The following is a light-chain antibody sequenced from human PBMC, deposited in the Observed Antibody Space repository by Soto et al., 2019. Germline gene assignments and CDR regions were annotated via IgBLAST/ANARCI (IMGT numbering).Light chain of an antibody. V-gene: IGKV3-11*01. J-gene: IGKJ4*01. CDR2: DAS. Sequence: ALAQSPVALSLSPGERATLSCRASQSVSTDLAWYQQKPGQAPRLLIYDASNRATGIPVRFAGSGSGTDFALTISSLEPEDFVLYYCQHPPTPVGGGTKVDIK. CDR1: QSVSTD. CDR3: QHPPTP.